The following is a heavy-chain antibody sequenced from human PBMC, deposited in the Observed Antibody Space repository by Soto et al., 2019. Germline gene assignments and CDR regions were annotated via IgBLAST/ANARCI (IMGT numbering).Heavy chain of an antibody. CDR1: GGPISSYY. J-gene: IGHJ4*02. Sequence: PSETLSLTCTVSGGPISSYYWNWIRQPPGKGLEWIGYIYYSGSTNYNPSLKSRVTISVDTSKNQFSLKLSSVTAADTAVYYCARVPGYYDSSGYPTGIFDYWGQGTLVTVSS. V-gene: IGHV4-59*12. CDR3: ARVPGYYDSSGYPTGIFDY. D-gene: IGHD3-22*01. CDR2: IYYSGST.